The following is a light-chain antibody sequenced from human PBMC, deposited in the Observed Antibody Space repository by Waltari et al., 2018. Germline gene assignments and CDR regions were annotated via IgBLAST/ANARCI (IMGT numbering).Light chain of an antibody. Sequence: DIVMTQSPLSLPVTPGEPASISCRSSQSLRHGDGRNSLEWYLQKPGQSPQLLMYMGSNRASGVPDRFSGSGSGTYFTLKISRVEAEDVGVYYCMQARQPPYTFGGGTKVEIK. V-gene: IGKV2-28*01. J-gene: IGKJ4*01. CDR3: MQARQPPYT. CDR2: MGS. CDR1: QSLRHGDGRNS.